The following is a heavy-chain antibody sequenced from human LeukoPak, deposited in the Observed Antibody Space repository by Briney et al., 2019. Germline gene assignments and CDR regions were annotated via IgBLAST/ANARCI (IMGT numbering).Heavy chain of an antibody. D-gene: IGHD3-22*01. CDR2: ISTTSSTI. Sequence: GALRLSCATSGFTFSSYSMNWARQAPGKGLEWISYISTTSSTIYYADSVKGRFTISRDNAKNSLYLQMNSLRAEDTAVYYCARVGYYYDSSGYYHAEYYFDYWGQGTLVTVSS. CDR1: GFTFSSYS. CDR3: ARVGYYYDSSGYYHAEYYFDY. J-gene: IGHJ4*02. V-gene: IGHV3-48*04.